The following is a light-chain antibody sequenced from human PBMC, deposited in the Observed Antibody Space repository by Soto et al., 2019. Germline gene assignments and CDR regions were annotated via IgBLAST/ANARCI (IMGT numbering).Light chain of an antibody. CDR1: QGVTTN. V-gene: IGKV3-20*01. J-gene: IGKJ1*01. CDR3: GQFVSSPPRT. Sequence: EIIMTQSPGTLSVSPGERATLSCRAAQGVTTNFAWYQQKSGQSPRLLIYGVSNRATGIPDRFSGSGSGTDFTLTINRLEPEDFAVYFCGQFVSSPPRTFGQGTKVDIK. CDR2: GVS.